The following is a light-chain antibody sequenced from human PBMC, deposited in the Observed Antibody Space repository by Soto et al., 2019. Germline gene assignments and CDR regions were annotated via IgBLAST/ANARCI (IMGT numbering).Light chain of an antibody. J-gene: IGLJ1*01. Sequence: QSALTQPPSASGSPGQSVTISCTGTSSDVGGYNYVSWYQQHPGKAPKLMIYEVSKRPSGVPDRFSGYKSGNTASLTVSGLQAEDEADYYYSSYAGSSNYVFGTGTKLTVL. CDR1: SSDVGGYNY. V-gene: IGLV2-8*01. CDR2: EVS. CDR3: SSYAGSSNYV.